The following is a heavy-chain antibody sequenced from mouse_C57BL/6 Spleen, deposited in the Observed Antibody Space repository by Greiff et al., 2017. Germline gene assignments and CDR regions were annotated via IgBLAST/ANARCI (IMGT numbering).Heavy chain of an antibody. CDR3: ARHHIATVVCYAKDY. V-gene: IGHV5-6*01. Sequence: DVQLVESGGDLVKPGGSLKLSCAASGFTFSSYGMSWVRQTPDKRLEWVATISSGGSYTSYPDSVKGRFTISRDNAKNTLYLQMSSLKSEDTAMYYCARHHIATVVCYAKDYWGHGTSVTVAS. CDR2: ISSGGSYT. CDR1: GFTFSSYG. J-gene: IGHJ4*01. D-gene: IGHD1-1*01.